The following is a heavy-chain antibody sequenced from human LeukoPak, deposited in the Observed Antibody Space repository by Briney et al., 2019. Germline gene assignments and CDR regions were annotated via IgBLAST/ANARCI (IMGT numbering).Heavy chain of an antibody. D-gene: IGHD2/OR15-2a*01. CDR3: ARSDYFHN. Sequence: GGSLRLSCEASGFSLSGSWMHWVRHAPGKGLMWVSQSKYDGSTKSYAASVRGRFTISRDNAKNTLYLHMDSLRAEDTAVYYCARSDYFHNWGQGTMVVVSA. J-gene: IGHJ3*01. CDR1: GFSLSGSW. CDR2: SKYDGSTK. V-gene: IGHV3-74*01.